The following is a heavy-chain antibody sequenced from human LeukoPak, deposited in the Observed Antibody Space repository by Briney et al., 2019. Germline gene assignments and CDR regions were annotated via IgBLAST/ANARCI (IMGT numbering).Heavy chain of an antibody. D-gene: IGHD3-3*01. V-gene: IGHV4-30-4*08. CDR3: ARDTYYDFWSGPITDAFDI. J-gene: IGHJ3*02. CDR2: IYCSGST. CDR1: GGSISSGDYY. Sequence: SETLSLTCTVSGGSISSGDYYWSWIRQPPGKGLEWIGYIYCSGSTYYNPSLKSRVTISVDTSKNQFSLKLSSVTAADTAVYYCARDTYYDFWSGPITDAFDIWGQGTMVTVSS.